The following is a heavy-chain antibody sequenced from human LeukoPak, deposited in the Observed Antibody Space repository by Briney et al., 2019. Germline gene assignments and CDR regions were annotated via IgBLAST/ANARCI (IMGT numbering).Heavy chain of an antibody. J-gene: IGHJ5*02. CDR3: ARAGSTGWYPNWFDT. D-gene: IGHD6-13*01. Sequence: GGSLRLSCAASGFTLNNYWMTWVRQAPGKGLQWVANIKQDGSEKYYVDSVKGRITISRDNAKNSLHLQMDSLRAEDTAVYYCARAGSTGWYPNWFDTWGQGILVTVSS. CDR2: IKQDGSEK. V-gene: IGHV3-7*03. CDR1: GFTLNNYW.